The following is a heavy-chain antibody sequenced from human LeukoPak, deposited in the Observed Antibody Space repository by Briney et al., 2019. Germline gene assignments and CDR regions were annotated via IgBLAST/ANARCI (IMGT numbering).Heavy chain of an antibody. CDR3: ARYFDPPEYFRH. J-gene: IGHJ1*01. CDR2: IYYSGST. D-gene: IGHD3-9*01. Sequence: SETLSLTCTVSGGSISSGGYYWTWIRQHPGKGLEWIGYIYYSGSTYYNPSLKSRVAISLDTSKNQFSLKLSSVTAADTAVYYCARYFDPPEYFRHWGQGTLVTVSS. CDR1: GGSISSGGYY. V-gene: IGHV4-31*03.